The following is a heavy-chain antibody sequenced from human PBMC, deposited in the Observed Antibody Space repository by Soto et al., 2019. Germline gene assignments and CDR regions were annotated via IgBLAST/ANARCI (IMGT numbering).Heavy chain of an antibody. CDR3: ARHFYCSSTSCYGPRYFDY. V-gene: IGHV4-59*08. D-gene: IGHD2-2*01. J-gene: IGHJ4*02. Sequence: SETLSLTCAVSGGSISSYYWSWIRQPPGKGLEWIGYIYYSGSTNYNPSLKSRVTISVDTSKNQFSLKLSSVTAADTAVYYCARHFYCSSTSCYGPRYFDYWGQGTLVTVSS. CDR1: GGSISSYY. CDR2: IYYSGST.